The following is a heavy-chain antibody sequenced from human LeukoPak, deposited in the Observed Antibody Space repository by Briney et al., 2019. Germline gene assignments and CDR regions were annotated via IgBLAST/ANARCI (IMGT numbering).Heavy chain of an antibody. CDR3: ARDFQTTWFDP. D-gene: IGHD1-1*01. J-gene: IGHJ5*02. CDR2: VSYSGST. V-gene: IGHV4-59*01. Sequence: SETLSLTCTVSGGSISSYHWSWIRQPPGKGLEWIGYVSYSGSTNYNPSLKSRVTISVDTSKNQFSLKVSSVTSADTAVYYCARDFQTTWFDPWGQGTLVTVSS. CDR1: GGSISSYH.